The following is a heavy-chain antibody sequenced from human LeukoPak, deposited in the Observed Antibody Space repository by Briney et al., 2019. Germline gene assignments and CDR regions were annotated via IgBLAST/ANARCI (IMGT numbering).Heavy chain of an antibody. CDR3: ARSYYDFWSGYVDY. D-gene: IGHD3-3*01. CDR1: GGSFSGYY. J-gene: IGHJ4*02. CDR2: IYYNGST. V-gene: IGHV4-59*01. Sequence: SGTLSLTCAVYGGSFSGYYWSWIRQPPGKGLEWIGYIYYNGSTNYSPSLKSRVTISVDTSKNQFSLKLSSVTAADTAVYYCARSYYDFWSGYVDYWGQGTLVTVSS.